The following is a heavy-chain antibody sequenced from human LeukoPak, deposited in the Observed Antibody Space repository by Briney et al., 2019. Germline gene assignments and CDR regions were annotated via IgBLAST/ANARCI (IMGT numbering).Heavy chain of an antibody. CDR3: AREGYGVSNWFDP. J-gene: IGHJ5*02. D-gene: IGHD4-17*01. Sequence: PSQTLSLTCTVSGGSISSGDYYWSWIRQPPGKGLEWFGYIYYSGSTYYNPSLKSRVTISVDTSKNQFSLKLSSVTAADTAVYYCAREGYGVSNWFDPWGQGTLVTVSS. CDR2: IYYSGST. V-gene: IGHV4-30-4*01. CDR1: GGSISSGDYY.